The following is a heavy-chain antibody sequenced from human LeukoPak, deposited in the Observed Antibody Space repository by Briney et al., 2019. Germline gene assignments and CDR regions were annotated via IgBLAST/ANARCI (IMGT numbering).Heavy chain of an antibody. V-gene: IGHV3-7*01. D-gene: IGHD1-7*01. CDR1: GFTFSSYW. Sequence: GGSLRLSCAASGFTFSSYWMSWVRQAPGKGLEWVANIKQDGSEKYYVDSVKGRFTISRDNAKNSLYVQMNSLRAEDTAVYYCARDFHENWYYPPNWFDPCGQGTLVTVSS. CDR2: IKQDGSEK. CDR3: ARDFHENWYYPPNWFDP. J-gene: IGHJ5*02.